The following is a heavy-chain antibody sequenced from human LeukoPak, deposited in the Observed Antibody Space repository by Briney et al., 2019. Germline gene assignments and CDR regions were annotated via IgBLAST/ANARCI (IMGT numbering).Heavy chain of an antibody. Sequence: PGGSLRLSCSASGFTFSRYAMHWVRQAPGKGLEYVSGISSNGGSTHYADSVKGRFTISRDNSKNTLYLQMSSLRAEDTAVFYCVKGTQYCGGDCYDYWGQGTLVTVSS. V-gene: IGHV3-64D*06. CDR3: VKGTQYCGGDCYDY. CDR2: ISSNGGST. J-gene: IGHJ4*02. CDR1: GFTFSRYA. D-gene: IGHD2-21*01.